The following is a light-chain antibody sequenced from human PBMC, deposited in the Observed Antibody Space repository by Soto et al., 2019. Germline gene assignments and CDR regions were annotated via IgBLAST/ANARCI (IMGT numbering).Light chain of an antibody. Sequence: EFGLTQSPGTLSLSPGERATLSCRASQTVRNNYLAWYQQKPGQAPRLLIYEASSRATGIPDRFSGGGSGAEFTLTISSLQSEDFALYYCQQYNTWPPVTFGQGTRLEI. CDR2: EAS. CDR1: QTVRNNY. CDR3: QQYNTWPPVT. J-gene: IGKJ5*01. V-gene: IGKV3-20*01.